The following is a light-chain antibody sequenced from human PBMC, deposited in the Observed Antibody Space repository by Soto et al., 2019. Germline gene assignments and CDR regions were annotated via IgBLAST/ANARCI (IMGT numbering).Light chain of an antibody. Sequence: EIVVTQSPATLSLSPGERATLSCRASQSVSSYLAWYQQKPGQAPRLLIYDASNRATGIPARFSGSGSGTDFTLTISSQEPEDFAVYYCQQRSNWQGATFGGGTMVEIK. CDR1: QSVSSY. CDR2: DAS. CDR3: QQRSNWQGAT. J-gene: IGKJ4*01. V-gene: IGKV3-11*01.